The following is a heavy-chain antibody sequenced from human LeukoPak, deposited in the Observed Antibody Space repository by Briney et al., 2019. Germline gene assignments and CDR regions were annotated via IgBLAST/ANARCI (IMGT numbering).Heavy chain of an antibody. CDR1: GGSISSYY. CDR3: ARAQLTYYYDSVFDY. J-gene: IGHJ4*02. CDR2: IYYSGST. Sequence: QPSETPSLTCTVSGGSISSYYWSWIRQPPGKGLEWIGYIYYSGSTNYNPSLKSRVTISVDTSKNQFSLKLSSVTAADTAVYYCARAQLTYYYDSVFDYWGQGTLVAVSS. V-gene: IGHV4-59*08. D-gene: IGHD3-22*01.